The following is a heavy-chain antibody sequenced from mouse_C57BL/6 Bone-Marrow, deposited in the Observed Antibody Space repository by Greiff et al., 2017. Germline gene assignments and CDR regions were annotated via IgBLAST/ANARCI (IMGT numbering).Heavy chain of an antibody. Sequence: QVQLQQPGAELVKPGASVKLSCKASGYTFTSYWMQWVKQRPGQGLEWIGEIDPSDSYTNYNQKFKGKATLTVDTPSSTAYMQLSSLTSEDSAVXYCSRRLQPFNWYFDGWGTGTLVTVSA. D-gene: IGHD6-1*01. CDR1: GYTFTSYW. V-gene: IGHV1-50*01. CDR2: IDPSDSYT. J-gene: IGHJ1*03. CDR3: SRRLQPFNWYFDG.